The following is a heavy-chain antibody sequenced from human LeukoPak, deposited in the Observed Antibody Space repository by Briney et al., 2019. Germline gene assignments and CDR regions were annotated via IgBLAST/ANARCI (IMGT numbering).Heavy chain of an antibody. CDR3: TTGIGNYYYY. J-gene: IGHJ4*02. Sequence: GGTLRLSCAASGSTFSRYWMHWVRQAPGKGLVWVSRVKSDGSDTIYADSVKGRFTISRDNAKNTLYLQMDSLRAEDTAVYYCTTGIGNYYYYWGQGTLVTVAS. CDR1: GSTFSRYW. V-gene: IGHV3-74*01. CDR2: VKSDGSDT. D-gene: IGHD3-10*01.